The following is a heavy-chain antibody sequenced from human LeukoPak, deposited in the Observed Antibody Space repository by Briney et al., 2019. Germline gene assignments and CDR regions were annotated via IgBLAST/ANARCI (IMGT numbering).Heavy chain of an antibody. CDR2: IWYDGSNK. V-gene: IGHV3-33*01. D-gene: IGHD6-13*01. CDR3: ARDGIGKQQLVRYFDY. CDR1: GFTFSSYG. J-gene: IGHJ4*02. Sequence: GGSLRLSCAASGFTFSSYGMHWVRQAPGKGLEWVAVIWYDGSNKYYADSVKGRFTISRDNSKNTLYLQMNSLRAEDTAVYYCARDGIGKQQLVRYFDYWGQGTLVTVSS.